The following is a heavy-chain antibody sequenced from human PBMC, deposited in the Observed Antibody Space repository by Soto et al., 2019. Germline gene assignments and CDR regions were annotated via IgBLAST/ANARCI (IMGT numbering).Heavy chain of an antibody. CDR3: ARQGYTKEWFDP. CDR2: IDPSDSYT. J-gene: IGHJ5*02. CDR1: GYSFTSYW. D-gene: IGHD5-18*01. Sequence: GESLKISCKGSGYSFTSYWISWVRQMPGKGLEWMGRIDPSDSYTNYSPSFQGHVTISADKSISTAYLQWSSLKASDTAMYYCARQGYTKEWFDPWGQGTLVTVSS. V-gene: IGHV5-10-1*01.